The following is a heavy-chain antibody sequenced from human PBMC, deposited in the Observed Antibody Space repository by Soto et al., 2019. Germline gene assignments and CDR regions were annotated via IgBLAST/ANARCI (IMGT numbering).Heavy chain of an antibody. J-gene: IGHJ3*02. V-gene: IGHV1-69*02. CDR2: IIPMLGVR. CDR1: GGTFSTYS. D-gene: IGHD2-21*01. Sequence: QVQLVQSGAEVKKPGSSVKVSCKDSGGTFSTYSMFWVRQAPGQGLEWMGRIIPMLGVRNYAQRFQDRVTITADKSTATVHMELSSRRSEDTALYYWTIGSWSGEVFDIWGQGTMVTVSS. CDR3: TIGSWSGEVFDI.